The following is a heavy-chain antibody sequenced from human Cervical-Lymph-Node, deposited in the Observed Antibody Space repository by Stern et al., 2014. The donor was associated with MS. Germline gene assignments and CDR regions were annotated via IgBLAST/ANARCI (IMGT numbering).Heavy chain of an antibody. Sequence: QVQLVESGGGVVQPGRSLRLSCVVSGFTFNHYAMHWVRQAPGKGLEWVAVISYDGSNKHYADAVMGRFTISRDNSKKTPSLQMNSLRAEDTAVYYGARADVRGSYALFDYWGQGPLVTVSS. V-gene: IGHV3-30*03. J-gene: IGHJ4*02. CDR1: GFTFNHYA. D-gene: IGHD3-16*01. CDR3: ARADVRGSYALFDY. CDR2: ISYDGSNK.